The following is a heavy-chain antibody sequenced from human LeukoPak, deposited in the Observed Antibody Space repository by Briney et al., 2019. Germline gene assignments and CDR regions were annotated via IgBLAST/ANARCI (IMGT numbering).Heavy chain of an antibody. V-gene: IGHV3-21*01. CDR1: GFSFDNYT. CDR3: ARVYGSGSYPFDC. D-gene: IGHD3-10*01. CDR2: ISGSGDYI. J-gene: IGHJ4*02. Sequence: PGGSLRLSCAASGFSFDNYTMNWVRQAPGEGLEWVSSISGSGDYIYYADSVKGRFTISRDNAKNSLYLQMNSLSAEDTAVYFCARVYGSGSYPFDCWGQGTLVTVSS.